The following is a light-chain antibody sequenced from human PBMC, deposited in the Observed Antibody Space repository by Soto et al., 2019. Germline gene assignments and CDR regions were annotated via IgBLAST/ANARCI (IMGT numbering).Light chain of an antibody. J-gene: IGKJ2*01. V-gene: IGKV3-15*01. CDR1: QSVSSSY. CDR3: QQYDIWPPYT. Sequence: EIVLTQSPGTLSLSPGERATLSCRASQSVSSSYLAWYQQKPGQAPRLLIYDASTRATGIPPRFSGAGSGPEFTVNISSLQSEDFAIYYCQQYDIWPPYTFGQGTKVDIK. CDR2: DAS.